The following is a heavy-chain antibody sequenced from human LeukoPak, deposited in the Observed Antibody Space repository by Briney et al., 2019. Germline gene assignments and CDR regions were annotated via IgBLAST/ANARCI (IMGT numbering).Heavy chain of an antibody. J-gene: IGHJ4*02. CDR3: ARSDAIAAAGTHFDY. CDR2: IYTSGST. D-gene: IGHD6-13*01. Sequence: SETLSLTCTVSGGSISSGSYYWSWIRQPAGKGLEWIGRIYTSGSTNYNPSLKSRVTISVDTSKNQFSLKLSSVTAADTAVYYCARSDAIAAAGTHFDYWGQGTLVTVSS. CDR1: GGSISSGSYY. V-gene: IGHV4-61*02.